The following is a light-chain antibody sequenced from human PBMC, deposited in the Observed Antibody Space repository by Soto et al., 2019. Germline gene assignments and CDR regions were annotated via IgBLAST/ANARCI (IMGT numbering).Light chain of an antibody. CDR3: HQYGSSPAT. CDR1: QSVSLH. CDR2: GAS. V-gene: IGKV3-20*01. Sequence: ETLMTQSPGTLSVSLGERATLSFRSSQSVSLHLAWYQQKPGQAPRLPIFGASSRATDIPDRFSGRRSGTDSTLTISRLAPEDFDVYYCHQYGSSPATFGQGTKVDIK. J-gene: IGKJ1*01.